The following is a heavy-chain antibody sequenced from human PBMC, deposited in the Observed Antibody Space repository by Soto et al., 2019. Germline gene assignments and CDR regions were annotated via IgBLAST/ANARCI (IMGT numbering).Heavy chain of an antibody. D-gene: IGHD2-2*03. Sequence: GECLTISCKSPGYSFISYWVAWVLQKPGKGLEWMGTFYPGDSTSTYRPSFQGQVTISLDKSISTAYLHLSSLKASDTAMYYCARIIGYCRNNDCSWTFDIWGQGTTVTVSS. CDR1: GYSFISYW. V-gene: IGHV5-51*01. CDR3: ARIIGYCRNNDCSWTFDI. CDR2: FYPGDSTS. J-gene: IGHJ3*02.